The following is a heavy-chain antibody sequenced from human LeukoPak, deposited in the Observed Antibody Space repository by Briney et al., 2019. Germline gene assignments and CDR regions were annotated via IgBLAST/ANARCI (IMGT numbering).Heavy chain of an antibody. Sequence: SVRVSCKASGGTFSSYAISWVRQAPGQGLEWMGGIIPIFGTANYAQKFQGRVTITADESTSTAYMELSSLRSEDTAVYYCARASPDCSSTSCYPRLHDYWGQGTLVTVSS. D-gene: IGHD2-2*01. CDR1: GGTFSSYA. CDR2: IIPIFGTA. V-gene: IGHV1-69*13. CDR3: ARASPDCSSTSCYPRLHDY. J-gene: IGHJ4*02.